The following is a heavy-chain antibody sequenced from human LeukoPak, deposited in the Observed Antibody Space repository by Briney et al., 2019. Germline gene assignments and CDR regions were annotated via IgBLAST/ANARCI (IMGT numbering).Heavy chain of an antibody. D-gene: IGHD4-23*01. Sequence: GASVKVSCKASGYTFTSYGISWVRQAPGQGLEWMGWISAYNGNTNYAQKLQGRVTMTTDTSTSTAYMELRSLRSDDTAVYYCARVVRSTVVTDYYYYYMDVWGKGTTVTVSS. V-gene: IGHV1-18*01. CDR2: ISAYNGNT. CDR3: ARVVRSTVVTDYYYYYMDV. CDR1: GYTFTSYG. J-gene: IGHJ6*03.